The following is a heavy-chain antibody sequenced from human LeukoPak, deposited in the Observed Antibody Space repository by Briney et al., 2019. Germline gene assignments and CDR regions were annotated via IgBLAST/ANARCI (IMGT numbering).Heavy chain of an antibody. CDR3: ARDLRYFDWLLGGAPYYGMDV. Sequence: GGSLRLSCAASGFTVSSNYMSWVRQAPGKGLEWVSVIYSGGSTYYADSVKGRFTISRDNSKNTLYLQMNSLRAEDTAVYYCARDLRYFDWLLGGAPYYGMDVWGQGTTVTVSS. J-gene: IGHJ6*02. CDR1: GFTVSSNY. V-gene: IGHV3-66*01. D-gene: IGHD3-9*01. CDR2: IYSGGST.